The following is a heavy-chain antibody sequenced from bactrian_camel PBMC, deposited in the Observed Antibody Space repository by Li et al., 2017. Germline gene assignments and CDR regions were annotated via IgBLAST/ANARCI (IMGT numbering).Heavy chain of an antibody. D-gene: IGHD1*01. V-gene: IGHV3S10*01. CDR3: AAVVNNCGHFALENPGAFEY. Sequence: DVQLVESGGGSVQAGGSLRLSCVGSGFTYSSFYMAWFRQAPGKEREGVAAIDTAGSATYTYAAQGRFTISRDNAKNTLFLQMNSLEPEDTAVYTCAAVVNNCGHFALENPGAFEYWGQGTQVTVS. CDR2: IDTAGSA. J-gene: IGHJ4*01. CDR1: GFTYSSFY.